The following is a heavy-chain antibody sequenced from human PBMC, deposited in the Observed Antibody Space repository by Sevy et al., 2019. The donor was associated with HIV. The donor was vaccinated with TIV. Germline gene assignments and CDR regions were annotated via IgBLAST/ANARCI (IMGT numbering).Heavy chain of an antibody. V-gene: IGHV1-18*01. Sequence: ASVKVSCKVSGYTFSSNGIAWVRQAPGQGLQWMGWIGVYNGNSNYAQNLRDRVTMTTDTSTSTAYMELKSLRSDDTAVYYCARVPTYYFGSGTYSDYWGQGTLVTVSS. CDR1: GYTFSSNG. CDR2: IGVYNGNS. CDR3: ARVPTYYFGSGTYSDY. D-gene: IGHD3-10*01. J-gene: IGHJ4*02.